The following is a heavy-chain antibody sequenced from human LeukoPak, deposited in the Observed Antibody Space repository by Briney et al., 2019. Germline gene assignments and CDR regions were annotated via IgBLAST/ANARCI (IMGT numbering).Heavy chain of an antibody. V-gene: IGHV3-11*04. CDR1: GFTFSDAW. D-gene: IGHD2-2*01. Sequence: GGSLRLSCVASGFTFSDAWMSWVRQAPGKGLEWVSYISSSSSTIYYADSVKGRFTISRDNAKNSLYLQMNSLRAEDTAVYYCARDNVDIVLVPAVEKGFDPWGQGTLVTVSS. J-gene: IGHJ5*02. CDR2: ISSSSSTI. CDR3: ARDNVDIVLVPAVEKGFDP.